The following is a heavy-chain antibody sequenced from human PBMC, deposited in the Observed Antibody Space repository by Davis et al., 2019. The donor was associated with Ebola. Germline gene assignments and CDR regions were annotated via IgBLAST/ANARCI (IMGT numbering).Heavy chain of an antibody. CDR3: ARGNIAARPGYYYGMDV. CDR2: IRSKANSYAT. CDR1: GFTFSSYW. V-gene: IGHV3-73*01. Sequence: GGSLRLFCAASGFTFSSYWMSWVRQASGKGLEWVGRIRSKANSYATAYAASVKGRFTISRDDSKNTLYMQMNSLRAEDTAVYYCARGNIAARPGYYYGMDVWGQGTTVTVSS. D-gene: IGHD6-6*01. J-gene: IGHJ6*02.